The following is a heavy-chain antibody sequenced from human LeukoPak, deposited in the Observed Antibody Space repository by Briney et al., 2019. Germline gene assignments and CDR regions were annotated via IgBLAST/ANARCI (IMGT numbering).Heavy chain of an antibody. CDR3: ARGLRGVHDAFDI. Sequence: ASVKVSCKASGYTFTGYYMHWVRQAPGQGLEWMGWINPNSGGTNYAQKFQGRVTMTRDTSISTAYMELRSLRSDDTAVYYCARGLRGVHDAFDIWGQGTMVTVSS. CDR2: INPNSGGT. D-gene: IGHD3-10*01. CDR1: GYTFTGYY. V-gene: IGHV1-2*02. J-gene: IGHJ3*02.